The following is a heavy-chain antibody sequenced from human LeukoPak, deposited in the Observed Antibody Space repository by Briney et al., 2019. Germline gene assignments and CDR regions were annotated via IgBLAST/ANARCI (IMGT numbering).Heavy chain of an antibody. J-gene: IGHJ4*02. D-gene: IGHD2-2*01. CDR1: GFTVSNNY. CDR3: ARWYCSSAYCYYDY. CDR2: VYDGGTT. V-gene: IGHV3-53*01. Sequence: GGSLSLSCAASGFTVSNNYLSWVSQAPGKGLEWVSFVYDGGTTVYADSVKGRFTISRDNSKNTLYLEMNSLRAEDTAVYYCARWYCSSAYCYYDYWGQGTLVTVSS.